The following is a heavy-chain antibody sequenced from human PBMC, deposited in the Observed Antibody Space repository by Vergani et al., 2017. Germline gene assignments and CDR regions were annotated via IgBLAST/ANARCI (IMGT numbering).Heavy chain of an antibody. J-gene: IGHJ2*01. CDR1: GFTFSDYY. CDR3: ARVSSAAGTRALIDPRYWYFDL. CDR2: ISSSGSTI. V-gene: IGHV3-11*01. Sequence: QVQLVESGGGLVKPGGSLRLSCAASGFTFSDYYMSWIRQAPGKGLEWVSYISSSGSTIYYADSVKGRFTISRDNAKNSLYLQMNRLRAEDTAVYYCARVSSAAGTRALIDPRYWYFDLWGRGTLVTVSS. D-gene: IGHD6-13*01.